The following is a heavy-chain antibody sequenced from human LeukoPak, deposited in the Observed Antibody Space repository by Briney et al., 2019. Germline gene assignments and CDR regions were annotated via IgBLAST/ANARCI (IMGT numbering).Heavy chain of an antibody. CDR3: ARDLGSDLDYNSGSYDHY. J-gene: IGHJ4*02. CDR1: GYTFTSYG. CDR2: INPNSGGT. Sequence: ASVKVSCKASGYTFTSYGISWVRQAPGQGLEWMGWINPNSGGTNYAQKFQGRVTMTRDTSISTAYMELSRLRSDDTAVYYCARDLGSDLDYNSGSYDHYWGQGTLVTVSS. V-gene: IGHV1-2*02. D-gene: IGHD3-10*01.